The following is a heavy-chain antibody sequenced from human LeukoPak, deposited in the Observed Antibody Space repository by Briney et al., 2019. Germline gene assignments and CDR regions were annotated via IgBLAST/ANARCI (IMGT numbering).Heavy chain of an antibody. D-gene: IGHD3-22*01. CDR3: ARDQMDYYDSSGYYYTPVY. V-gene: IGHV1-69*05. CDR2: IIPIFGTA. CDR1: GYTFTSYD. Sequence: ASVKVSCKASGYTFTSYDINWVRQAPGQGLEWMGGIIPIFGTANYAQKFQGRVTITTDESTSTAYMELSSLRSEDTAVYYCARDQMDYYDSSGYYYTPVYWGQGTLVTVSS. J-gene: IGHJ4*02.